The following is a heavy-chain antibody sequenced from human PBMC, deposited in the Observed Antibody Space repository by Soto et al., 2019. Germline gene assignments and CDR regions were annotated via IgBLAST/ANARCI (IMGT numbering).Heavy chain of an antibody. Sequence: PSETLSLTCLVSGQYIKSNFWWAWVRQSPGKDLEWIGEIYHSGSATYTPSLKNRVTLSLDESKNEFSLNMDSVTAADTAIYYCATRPPQIVVTLLPFPSWGQGTPVTVSS. V-gene: IGHV4-4*02. CDR2: IYHSGSA. CDR3: ATRPPQIVVTLLPFPS. CDR1: GQYIKSNFW. J-gene: IGHJ5*02. D-gene: IGHD2-15*01.